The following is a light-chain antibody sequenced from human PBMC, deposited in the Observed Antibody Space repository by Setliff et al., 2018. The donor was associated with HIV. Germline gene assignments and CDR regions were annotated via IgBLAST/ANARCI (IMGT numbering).Light chain of an antibody. V-gene: IGLV2-8*01. CDR3: SSYAGNLYV. CDR2: EVT. J-gene: IGLJ1*01. Sequence: QSALTQPPSASGSPGQSITISCTGTSIDIGRYNYVSWYQQHPGKAPKVVIYEVTKRPSGVPDRFFASKSGNAASLTVSGLQAEDEADYYCSSYAGNLYVFGTGTKVTVL. CDR1: SIDIGRYNY.